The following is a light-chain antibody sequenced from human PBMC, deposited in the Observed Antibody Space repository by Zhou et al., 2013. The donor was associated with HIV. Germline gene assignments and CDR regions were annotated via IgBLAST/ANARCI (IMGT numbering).Light chain of an antibody. Sequence: DIQMTQSPSSLSASVGDRVTITCRASQAITRNLNWYQQKPGKAPKLLIFTASNLQSGVPSRFSGSGSGTDFTLTISSLQPEDFATYYCQQSSSTPPTFGQGTRLEI. CDR2: TAS. J-gene: IGKJ5*01. V-gene: IGKV1-39*01. CDR3: QQSSSTPPT. CDR1: QAITRN.